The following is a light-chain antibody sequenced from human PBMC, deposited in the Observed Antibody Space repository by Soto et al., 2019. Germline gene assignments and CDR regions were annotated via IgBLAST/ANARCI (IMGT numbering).Light chain of an antibody. J-gene: IGLJ2*01. CDR2: DVS. CDR3: NSYTSYNTQWL. Sequence: QSALAQPASVSGSPGQSITISCTGTNSDVGGYNYVSWYQQHPGKAPRLLIYDVSNRPSGVSDRFSGSKSGNTASLSISGLRAEDEAHYYCNSYTSYNTQWLFGGGTKLTVL. V-gene: IGLV2-14*01. CDR1: NSDVGGYNY.